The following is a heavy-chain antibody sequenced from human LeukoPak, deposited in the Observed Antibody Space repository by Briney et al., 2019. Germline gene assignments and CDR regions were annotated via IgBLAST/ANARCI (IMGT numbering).Heavy chain of an antibody. D-gene: IGHD5-12*01. J-gene: IGHJ5*02. CDR2: INPKSGNT. CDR1: GYTFTSYD. Sequence: ASVKVSCKASGYTFTSYDINWVRQAPGQGLEWMGRINPKSGNTNYAQKFQGRVTVSRDTSISTAYLELNTLTSDDTAVYYCARGYSGYDIKFDPWGQGTLVTVSS. CDR3: ARGYSGYDIKFDP. V-gene: IGHV1-2*06.